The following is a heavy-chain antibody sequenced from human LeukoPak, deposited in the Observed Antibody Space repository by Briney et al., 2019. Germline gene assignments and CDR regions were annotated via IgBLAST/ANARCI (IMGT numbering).Heavy chain of an antibody. V-gene: IGHV1-69*13. J-gene: IGHJ6*03. Sequence: GASVMVSCKASGGTFSSYAISWVRQAPGQGLEWMGGIIPIFGTANYAQKFQGRVTITADESTSTAYMELSSLRSEDTAVYYCARPSSIAARPPPRPYYYYYYMDVWGKGTTVTVSS. CDR3: ARPSSIAARPPPRPYYYYYYMDV. CDR1: GGTFSSYA. CDR2: IIPIFGTA. D-gene: IGHD6-6*01.